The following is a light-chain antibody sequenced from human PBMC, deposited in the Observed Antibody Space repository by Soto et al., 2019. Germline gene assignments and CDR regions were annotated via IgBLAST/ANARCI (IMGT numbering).Light chain of an antibody. J-gene: IGLJ1*01. CDR1: SSNIGNNF. CDR2: DDN. CDR3: GAWDALMSVYV. V-gene: IGLV1-51*01. Sequence: QSVLTQPPSVSGAPEQMVTISCSGRSSNIGNNFVSWYQQLPGTVPKLLIYDDNKRPSGIPDRFSCAKSGATATLVITGVQTGDEADYYCGAWDALMSVYVFGGGTKVTVL.